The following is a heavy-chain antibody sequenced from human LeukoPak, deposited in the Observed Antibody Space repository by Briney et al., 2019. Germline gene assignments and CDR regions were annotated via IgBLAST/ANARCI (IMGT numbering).Heavy chain of an antibody. J-gene: IGHJ4*02. V-gene: IGHV4-39*01. CDR3: ARQVTFGYAYAYYFDY. D-gene: IGHD5-18*01. CDR1: GGSVSSGSYY. Sequence: PSETLSLTCIVSGGSVSSGSYYWGWIRQPPGKGLEWIGNIHNSESTYYNPSLKSRVTISVDTSKNQFSLKLSSVTAADTAVYYCARQVTFGYAYAYYFDYWGQGSLVTVSS. CDR2: IHNSEST.